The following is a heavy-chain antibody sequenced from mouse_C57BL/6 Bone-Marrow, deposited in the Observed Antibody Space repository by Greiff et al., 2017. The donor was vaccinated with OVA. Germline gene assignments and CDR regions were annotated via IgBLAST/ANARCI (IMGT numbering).Heavy chain of an antibody. CDR1: GFNIKDDY. V-gene: IGHV14-4*01. J-gene: IGHJ2*01. D-gene: IGHD6-5*01. CDR2: IDPENGDT. Sequence: EVKLVESGAELVRPGASVKLSCTASGFNIKDDYMHWVKQRPEQGLEWIGWIDPENGDTEYASKFQGKATITADTSSNTAYLQLSSLTSEDTAVYYCTAYGPLDYWGQGTTLTVSS. CDR3: TAYGPLDY.